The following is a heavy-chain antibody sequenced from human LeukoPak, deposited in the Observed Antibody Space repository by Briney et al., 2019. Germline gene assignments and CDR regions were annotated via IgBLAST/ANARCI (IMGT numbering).Heavy chain of an antibody. CDR1: GFTFSSYW. Sequence: GGSLRLSCAASGFTFSSYWMSWVRQAPGKGLEWVANIKQDGSEKYYVDSVKGRFTISRDNAKNSLYLQMNSLRAEDTAGYYCARSELERRRIFDYWGQGTLVTVSS. J-gene: IGHJ4*02. V-gene: IGHV3-7*01. D-gene: IGHD1-1*01. CDR2: IKQDGSEK. CDR3: ARSELERRRIFDY.